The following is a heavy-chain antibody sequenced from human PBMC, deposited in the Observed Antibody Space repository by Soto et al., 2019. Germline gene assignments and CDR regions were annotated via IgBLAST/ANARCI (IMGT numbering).Heavy chain of an antibody. CDR3: ARLDRGSLDY. Sequence: EVQLVESGGGLVKPGGSLRLSCAASGFTFSSHSMNWVRQAPGKGLEWVSSISSSSSYIYYADSVKGRFTISRDNATNLVYLHMNSLRAEDTAVYYFARLDRGSLDYWGRGTLVTVSS. CDR1: GFTFSSHS. CDR2: ISSSSSYI. V-gene: IGHV3-21*01. D-gene: IGHD6-25*01. J-gene: IGHJ4*02.